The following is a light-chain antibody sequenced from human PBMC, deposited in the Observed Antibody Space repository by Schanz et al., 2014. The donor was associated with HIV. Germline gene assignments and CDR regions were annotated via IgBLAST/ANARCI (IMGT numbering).Light chain of an antibody. CDR2: GAS. CDR1: QSVSSNF. J-gene: IGKJ5*01. Sequence: EIVLTQSPGTLSLSPGERATLSCRASQSVSSNFLAWYQQKPGQAPRLLIFGASNRATGVPGRISGGGSGTDFTLTISSLEPKDSAVYYCQQRITPVTFGQGTRLEIK. CDR3: QQRITPVT. V-gene: IGKV3D-20*02.